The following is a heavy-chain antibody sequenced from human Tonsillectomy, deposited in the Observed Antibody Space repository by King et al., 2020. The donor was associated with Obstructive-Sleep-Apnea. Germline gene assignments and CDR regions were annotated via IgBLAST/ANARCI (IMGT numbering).Heavy chain of an antibody. CDR2: IRSKAYGGTT. V-gene: IGHV3-49*03. CDR3: TRGGVLLLWVGGTPFDY. Sequence: VQLVESGGGLVQPGRSLRLSCTASGFTFGDYAMSWFRQAPGKGLEWVGFIRSKAYGGTTEYAASVKGRFTISRDDSKSIAYLQMNSLKTDDTAVYYCTRGGVLLLWVGGTPFDYWGQGTLVTVSS. J-gene: IGHJ4*02. D-gene: IGHD3-10*01. CDR1: GFTFGDYA.